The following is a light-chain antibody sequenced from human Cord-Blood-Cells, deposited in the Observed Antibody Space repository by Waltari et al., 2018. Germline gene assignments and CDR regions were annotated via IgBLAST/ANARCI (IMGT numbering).Light chain of an antibody. CDR3: RSYTSSSTCV. Sequence: QAARTQPASVSGSPGQSTTTSCTGTSRDAGGYTYLSWYQQHPGQAPKLMIDVVSNRPSGVSNRFSGSTSGNTASLTISGLQAEDEADYYCRSYTSSSTCVFGGGTKLTVL. CDR1: SRDAGGYTY. V-gene: IGLV2-14*01. CDR2: VVS. J-gene: IGLJ3*02.